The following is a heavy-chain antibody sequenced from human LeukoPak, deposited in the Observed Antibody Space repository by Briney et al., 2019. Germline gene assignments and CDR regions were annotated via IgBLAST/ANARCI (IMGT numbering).Heavy chain of an antibody. D-gene: IGHD6-13*01. CDR3: ASSGYSSSWYGGGDC. CDR2: ISYDGSNK. Sequence: GGSQRLSCAASGFTFSSYAMHWVRQAPGKGLEWVAVISYDGSNKYYADSVKGRFTISRDNSKNTLYLQMNSLRAEDTAVYYCASSGYSSSWYGGGDCWGQGTLVTVSS. J-gene: IGHJ4*02. CDR1: GFTFSSYA. V-gene: IGHV3-30-3*01.